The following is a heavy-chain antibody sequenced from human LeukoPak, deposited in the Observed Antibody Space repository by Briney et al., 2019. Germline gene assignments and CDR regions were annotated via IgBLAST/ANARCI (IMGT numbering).Heavy chain of an antibody. CDR2: MNPNSGNT. Sequence: ASVKVSCKASGYTFTSYDINWVRQATGQGLEWMGWMNPNSGNTGYAQKFQGRVTMTRNTSISTAYVELSSLRSEDTAVYYCARGDGVVVAATRGRYWFDPWGQGTLVTVSS. CDR3: ARGDGVVVAATRGRYWFDP. J-gene: IGHJ5*02. CDR1: GYTFTSYD. D-gene: IGHD2-15*01. V-gene: IGHV1-8*01.